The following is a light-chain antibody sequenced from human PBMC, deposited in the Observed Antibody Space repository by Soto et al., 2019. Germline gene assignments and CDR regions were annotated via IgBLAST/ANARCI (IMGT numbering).Light chain of an antibody. V-gene: IGKV1-17*01. CDR1: QGIGSD. Sequence: DIQMTQSPSSLSASVGDRVTITCRASQGIGSDLGWYQQKPGKAPKRLIYAASSLLSGVPSRFSGRGSGTEFTLTISSLQPEDFATYYCLQHNSYPPTFGGGTKVEIK. CDR3: LQHNSYPPT. CDR2: AAS. J-gene: IGKJ4*01.